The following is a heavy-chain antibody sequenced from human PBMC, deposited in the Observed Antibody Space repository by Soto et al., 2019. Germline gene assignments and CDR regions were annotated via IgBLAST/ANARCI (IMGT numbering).Heavy chain of an antibody. CDR3: TRPCRYCNGGGPGNWFDP. CDR2: ISNGGSSI. Sequence: GESLKISCAASGFTFGDYDMSWIRQAPGKGLEWVSYISNGGSSIYYADSVKGRFTISRDNAKRSVFLQMNSLRAEDTAVYYCTRPCRYCNGGGPGNWFDPWGQGTLVTVSS. J-gene: IGHJ5*02. V-gene: IGHV3-11*01. CDR1: GFTFGDYD. D-gene: IGHD2-8*02.